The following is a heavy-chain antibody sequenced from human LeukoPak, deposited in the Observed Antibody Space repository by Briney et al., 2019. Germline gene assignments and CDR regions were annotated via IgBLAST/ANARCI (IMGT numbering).Heavy chain of an antibody. CDR1: GYTFTNYH. CDR2: INPSGGGT. D-gene: IGHD5-24*01. CDR3: ARVMATKALDAFDI. J-gene: IGHJ3*02. V-gene: IGHV1-46*01. Sequence: GASVKVSCKASGYTFTNYHMHWVRQAPGQGLEGMGIINPSGGGTTYAQNFQGRVTMTRDTSTTTVYMELSSLRSEDTAVYYCARVMATKALDAFDIWGQGTMVTVSS.